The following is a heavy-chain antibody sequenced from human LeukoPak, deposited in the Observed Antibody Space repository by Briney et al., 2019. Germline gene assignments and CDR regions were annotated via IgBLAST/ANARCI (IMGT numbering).Heavy chain of an antibody. CDR2: ISSSSVTI. CDR1: GFTFSSYA. D-gene: IGHD3-3*01. V-gene: IGHV3-48*02. J-gene: IGHJ6*02. CDR3: ARVFRYGMDV. Sequence: GGSLRLSCAASGFTFSSYAMSWVRQAPGKGLEWVSYISSSSVTIYYADSVKGRFTISRDNAKNSLYLQMNSLRDADTAVYYCARVFRYGMDVWGQGTTVTVSS.